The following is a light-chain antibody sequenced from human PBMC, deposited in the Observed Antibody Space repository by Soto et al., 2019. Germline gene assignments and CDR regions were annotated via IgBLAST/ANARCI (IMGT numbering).Light chain of an antibody. Sequence: QSALTQPPSASGSPGQSVTISCTGASTDFGSYNRVFWYQHRPGRAPTLIISEVSKRPSGVPDRFSGSKSGNTASLTVSGLQPEDEADYYCTSYAGGNNYVVFGGGTKLTVL. CDR1: STDFGSYNR. CDR2: EVS. J-gene: IGLJ2*01. CDR3: TSYAGGNNYVV. V-gene: IGLV2-8*01.